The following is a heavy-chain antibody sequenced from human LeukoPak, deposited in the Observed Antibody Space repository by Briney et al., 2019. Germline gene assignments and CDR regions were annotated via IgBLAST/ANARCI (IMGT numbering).Heavy chain of an antibody. J-gene: IGHJ1*01. CDR1: GFTFSSYA. Sequence: GGSLRLSCAASGFTFSSYAMSWVRQAPGKGLEWVSAISGGGGSTYYADSVKGRFTISRDNSKNTLYLQMNSLRAEDTAVYYCAKVDDYVWTVQHWGQGTLVTVPS. CDR2: ISGGGGST. V-gene: IGHV3-23*01. D-gene: IGHD3-16*01. CDR3: AKVDDYVWTVQH.